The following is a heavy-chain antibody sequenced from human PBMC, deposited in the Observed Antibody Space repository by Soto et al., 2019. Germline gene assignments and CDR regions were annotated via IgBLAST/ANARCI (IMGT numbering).Heavy chain of an antibody. D-gene: IGHD6-19*01. J-gene: IGHJ4*02. Sequence: LRLSCAASGLTFSSYAMSWVRQAPGKGLEWVSAISGSGGSTFYADSVKGRFTISRDNSKNTLFLQMNSLRAEDTAVYYCAGRITVAGTLAYWGQGTLVTVSS. CDR1: GLTFSSYA. V-gene: IGHV3-23*01. CDR3: AGRITVAGTLAY. CDR2: ISGSGGST.